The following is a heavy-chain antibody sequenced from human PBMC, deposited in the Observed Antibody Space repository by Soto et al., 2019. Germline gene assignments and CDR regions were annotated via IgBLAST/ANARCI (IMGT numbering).Heavy chain of an antibody. CDR2: IYWNDDK. Sequence: SGPTLVNPTQTLTLTCTFSGFSLSTSGVGVGWIRQPPGKALEWLALIYWNDDKRYSPSLKSRLTITKDTSKNQVVLTMTNMDPVDTATYYCAHRQGELLPRGAEYFQHWGQGTLVTVSS. CDR1: GFSLSTSGVG. D-gene: IGHD1-26*01. J-gene: IGHJ1*01. CDR3: AHRQGELLPRGAEYFQH. V-gene: IGHV2-5*01.